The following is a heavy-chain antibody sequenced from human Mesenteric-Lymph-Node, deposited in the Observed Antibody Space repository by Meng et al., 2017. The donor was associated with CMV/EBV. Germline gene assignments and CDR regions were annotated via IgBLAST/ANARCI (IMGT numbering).Heavy chain of an antibody. CDR1: GYTFTSYD. Sequence: ASVKVSCKASGYTFTSYDINWVRQATGQGLEWMGWMNPNSGNTGYAQKFQGRVTMTRNTSISTAYMELSSLRSEDTAVYYCARGADMVRGVIIWGMDVWGQGTTVTVSS. CDR3: ARGADMVRGVIIWGMDV. CDR2: MNPNSGNT. J-gene: IGHJ6*02. D-gene: IGHD3-10*01. V-gene: IGHV1-8*01.